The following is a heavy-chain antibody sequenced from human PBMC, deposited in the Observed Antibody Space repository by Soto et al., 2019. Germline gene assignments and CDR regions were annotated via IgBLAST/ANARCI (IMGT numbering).Heavy chain of an antibody. CDR2: INHSGST. Sequence: PSETLSLTCAVYGGSFSGYYWSWIRQPPGKGLEWIGEINHSGSTNYNPSLKSRVTISVDTSKNQFSLKLSSVTAADTAVYYCARHRTVADDYYYYGMDVWGKGTTVTVSS. D-gene: IGHD6-19*01. V-gene: IGHV4-34*01. CDR3: ARHRTVADDYYYYGMDV. J-gene: IGHJ6*04. CDR1: GGSFSGYY.